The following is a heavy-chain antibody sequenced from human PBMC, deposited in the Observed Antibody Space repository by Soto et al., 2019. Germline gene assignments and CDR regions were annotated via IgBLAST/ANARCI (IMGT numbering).Heavy chain of an antibody. Sequence: EVQLVESGGGLVQPGRSLRLSCAASGFTFDDYAMHWVRQAPGKGLEWVSGISWNSGSIGYADSVKGRFTISRDNXXXXXXXXXXXXXXXXXXLYYCAKDRGKLTTVTTLYYFDYWGQGTLVTVSS. V-gene: IGHV3-9*01. CDR2: ISWNSGSI. CDR3: AKDRGKLTTVTTLYYFDY. D-gene: IGHD4-17*01. CDR1: GFTFDDYA. J-gene: IGHJ4*02.